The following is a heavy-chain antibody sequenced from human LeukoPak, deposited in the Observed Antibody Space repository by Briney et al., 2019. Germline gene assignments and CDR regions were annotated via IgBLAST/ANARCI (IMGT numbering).Heavy chain of an antibody. CDR3: AKDSSGGYDGAFDI. V-gene: IGHV3-30*04. D-gene: IGHD6-19*01. J-gene: IGHJ3*02. Sequence: PGGSLRLSCAASGFTFSSYAMHWVRQAPGKGLEWVSVISYDGSNKYYADSVKGRFTISRDSSKNTLYLQMNSLRAEDTAVYYCAKDSSGGYDGAFDIWGQGTMVTVSS. CDR2: ISYDGSNK. CDR1: GFTFSSYA.